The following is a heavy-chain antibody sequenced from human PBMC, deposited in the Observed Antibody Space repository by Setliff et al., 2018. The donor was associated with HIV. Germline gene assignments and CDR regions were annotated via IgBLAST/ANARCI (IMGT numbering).Heavy chain of an antibody. CDR1: GGSFGDYH. Sequence: PSETLSLTCTLSGGSFGDYHWGWIRQPAGRGLEWIGRILRSGTTDYKFSLKSRVTISIDTSRNQFSLRLTSVTAEDTAVYYCARDRHYSGLGSYGPWGPGTLVTVSS. J-gene: IGHJ5*02. V-gene: IGHV4-4*07. CDR2: ILRSGTT. D-gene: IGHD3-10*01. CDR3: ARDRHYSGLGSYGP.